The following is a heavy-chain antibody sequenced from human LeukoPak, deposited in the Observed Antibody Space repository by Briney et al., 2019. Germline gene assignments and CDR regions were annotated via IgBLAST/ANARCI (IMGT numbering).Heavy chain of an antibody. D-gene: IGHD1-26*01. CDR2: INHRGST. CDR1: GGSFSGYY. V-gene: IGHV4-34*01. Sequence: PSETLSLTCAVYGGSFSGYYWSWIRQPPGRGLEWIGEINHRGSTNRNSSLKSRVTMSVDTSKNQSSLKVTSVIAADTAVYYCARVPESVGINYFDYWGQGILVTVSS. J-gene: IGHJ4*02. CDR3: ARVPESVGINYFDY.